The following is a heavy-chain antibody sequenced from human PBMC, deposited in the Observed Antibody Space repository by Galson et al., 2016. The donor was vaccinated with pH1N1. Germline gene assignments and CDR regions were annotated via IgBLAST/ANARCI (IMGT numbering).Heavy chain of an antibody. J-gene: IGHJ4*02. Sequence: PALVKPTQTLTLTCTFSGFSLRTSGMCVSWIRQPPGTALEWLALIDWDDDKYYSTSLKTRLTISKDTSKNQVVLTMTNMDPVDTATYYCARLDYGDYSGYFEYWGQGTLVTVSS. D-gene: IGHD4-17*01. CDR2: IDWDDDK. V-gene: IGHV2-70*01. CDR3: ARLDYGDYSGYFEY. CDR1: GFSLRTSGMC.